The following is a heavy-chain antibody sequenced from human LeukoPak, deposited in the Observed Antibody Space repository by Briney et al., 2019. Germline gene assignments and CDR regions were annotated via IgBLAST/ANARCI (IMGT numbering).Heavy chain of an antibody. CDR3: ARENPYSSGWYLDY. CDR2: INHSGST. Sequence: PSETLSLTCAVYGGSFSGYYWSWIRQPPGKGLEWIGEINHSGSTNYNPSLKSRVTISVDTSKNQFSLKLSSVTAADTAVYYCARENPYSSGWYLDYWGQGTLVTVSS. J-gene: IGHJ4*02. V-gene: IGHV4-34*01. D-gene: IGHD6-19*01. CDR1: GGSFSGYY.